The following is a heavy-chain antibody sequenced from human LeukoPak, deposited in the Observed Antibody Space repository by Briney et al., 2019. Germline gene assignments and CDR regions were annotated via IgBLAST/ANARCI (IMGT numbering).Heavy chain of an antibody. CDR1: GGSIINRSYY. CDR3: ARQGYDFWSVLMDV. V-gene: IGHV4-39*01. J-gene: IGHJ6*03. Sequence: LETLSLTCTVSGGSIINRSYYWDWIRQPPGKGLEWIGSIYYSGTTYYNPSLKSRVTISVDASKNQFSLKLSSVTAADTAVYYCARQGYDFWSVLMDVWGKGTTVTVSS. CDR2: IYYSGTT. D-gene: IGHD3-3*01.